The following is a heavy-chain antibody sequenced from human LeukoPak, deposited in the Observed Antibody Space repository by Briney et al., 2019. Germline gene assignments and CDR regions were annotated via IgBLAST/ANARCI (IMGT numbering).Heavy chain of an antibody. CDR2: INPNSGGT. V-gene: IGHV1-2*06. CDR3: ARGVRGSFQPLVY. D-gene: IGHD1-26*01. CDR1: GYTFTGYY. J-gene: IGHJ4*02. Sequence: ASVKVSCKASGYTFTGYYMHWVRRAPGQGLEWMGRINPNSGGTNYAQKFQGRVTMTRDTSISTAYMELSRLRSDDTAVYYCARGVRGSFQPLVYWGQGTLVTVSS.